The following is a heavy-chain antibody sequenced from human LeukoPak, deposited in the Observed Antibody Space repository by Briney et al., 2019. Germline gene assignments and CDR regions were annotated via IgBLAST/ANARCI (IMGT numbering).Heavy chain of an antibody. V-gene: IGHV4-59*01. J-gene: IGHJ6*04. CDR3: ATPSAVRGLYGMDV. CDR2: IYYSGST. D-gene: IGHD3-10*01. Sequence: SETLSLTCTVSGGSISSYYWSWIRQPPGKGLEWIGYIYYSGSTNYNPSLKSRVTISVDTSKNQFSLKLSSVTAADTAVYYCATPSAVRGLYGMDVWGKGTTVTVSS. CDR1: GGSISSYY.